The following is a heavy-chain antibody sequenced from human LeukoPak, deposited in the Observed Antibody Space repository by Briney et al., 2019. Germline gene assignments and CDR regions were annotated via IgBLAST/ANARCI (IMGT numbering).Heavy chain of an antibody. CDR2: ISGSGGST. J-gene: IGHJ6*03. CDR3: ASSGARYYYYYMDV. Sequence: GGSLRLSCAASGFTFSSYVMSWVRQAPGKGLEWVSAISGSGGSTYYADSVKGRFTISRDNSKNTLYLQMNSLRAEDTAVYYCASSGARYYYYYMDVWGKGTTVTISS. V-gene: IGHV3-23*01. D-gene: IGHD3-10*01. CDR1: GFTFSSYV.